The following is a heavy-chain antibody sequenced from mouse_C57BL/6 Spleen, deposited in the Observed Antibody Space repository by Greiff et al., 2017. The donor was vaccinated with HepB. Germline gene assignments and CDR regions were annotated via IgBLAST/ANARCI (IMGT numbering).Heavy chain of an antibody. Sequence: EVQRVESGGGLVQPGGSLKLSCAASGFTFSDYYMYWVRQTPEKRLEWVAYISNGGGSTYYPDTVKGRFTISRDNAKNTLYLQMSRLKSEDTAMYYCARLDWDVAYWGQGTLVTVAA. D-gene: IGHD4-1*01. CDR2: ISNGGGST. J-gene: IGHJ3*01. CDR3: ARLDWDVAY. CDR1: GFTFSDYY. V-gene: IGHV5-12*01.